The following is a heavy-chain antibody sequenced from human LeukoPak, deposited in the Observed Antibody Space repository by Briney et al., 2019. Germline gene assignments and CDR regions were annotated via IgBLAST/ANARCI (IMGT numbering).Heavy chain of an antibody. CDR1: GGTFSSYA. CDR2: IIPIFGTA. D-gene: IGHD4-17*01. J-gene: IGHJ4*02. V-gene: IGHV1-69*13. CDR3: ARDPVDGDYGYGY. Sequence: ASVKVSCKASGGTFSSYAISWVRQAPGQGLEWMGGIIPIFGTANYAQKFQGRVTITADESTSTAYMELSSLRSEDTAVYYCARDPVDGDYGYGYWGQGTLVTVSS.